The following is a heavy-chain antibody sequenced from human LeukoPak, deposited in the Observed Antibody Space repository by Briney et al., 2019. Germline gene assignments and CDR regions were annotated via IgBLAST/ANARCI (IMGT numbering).Heavy chain of an antibody. J-gene: IGHJ6*02. CDR3: ARTGGDCSSGLCYYAMDV. D-gene: IGHD2-21*02. CDR1: GGSISGSS. Sequence: SETLSLTCLVSGGSISGSSWSWIRQPPGKGLEWIGYIHYTGSTDYNPSLRSRVTLSIDLSKNQISLRLSSVTAADTAVYYCARTGGDCSSGLCYYAMDVWGQGTTVTVS. CDR2: IHYTGST. V-gene: IGHV4-59*01.